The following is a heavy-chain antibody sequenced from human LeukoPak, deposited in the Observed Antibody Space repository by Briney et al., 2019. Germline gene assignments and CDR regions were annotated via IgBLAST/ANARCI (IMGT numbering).Heavy chain of an antibody. J-gene: IGHJ4*02. V-gene: IGHV3-7*01. D-gene: IGHD2-2*01. CDR1: GFTFSSYW. CDR2: IKQDGSEK. Sequence: GGSLILSCAASGFTFSSYWMNWVRQAPGKGLEWVANIKQDGSEKYYVDSVKGRFTISRDNAKNTLYLQMNSLRAEDTAVYYCVRDLRYCSSTSCYDPCFDYWGQGTLVTVSS. CDR3: VRDLRYCSSTSCYDPCFDY.